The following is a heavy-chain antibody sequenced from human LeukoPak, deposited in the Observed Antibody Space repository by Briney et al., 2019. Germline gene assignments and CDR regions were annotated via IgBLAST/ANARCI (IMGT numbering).Heavy chain of an antibody. D-gene: IGHD3-3*01. J-gene: IGHJ4*02. Sequence: GGSLRLSCVVSGFTFSDYSMNWVRQAPGKGLEWVSYISHSSSTIYYADSVKGRFTVSRDNAEKSLYLQMNSLRAEDTAVYYCARLFVRDDFWSGYSDYWGQGNLVTVSS. CDR2: ISHSSSTI. CDR3: ARLFVRDDFWSGYSDY. CDR1: GFTFSDYS. V-gene: IGHV3-48*01.